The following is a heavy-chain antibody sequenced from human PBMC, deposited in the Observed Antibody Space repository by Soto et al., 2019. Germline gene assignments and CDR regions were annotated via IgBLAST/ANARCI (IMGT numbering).Heavy chain of an antibody. CDR2: ISSSSSYI. CDR3: TRDPSGPTTSFGVVMRSYHYYYGMDV. V-gene: IGHV3-21*01. CDR1: GFTFSSYS. Sequence: GGSLRLSCAASGFTFSSYSMNWVRQAPGKGLEWVSSISSSSSYIYYADSVKGRFTISRDNAKNSLYLQMNSLRAEDTAVYYCTRDPSGPTTSFGVVMRSYHYYYGMDVWGQGTTVTVSS. D-gene: IGHD3-3*01. J-gene: IGHJ6*02.